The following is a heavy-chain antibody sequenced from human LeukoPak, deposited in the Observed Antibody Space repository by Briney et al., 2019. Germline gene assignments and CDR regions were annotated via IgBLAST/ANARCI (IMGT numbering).Heavy chain of an antibody. CDR3: ARSYSSGSHYFDY. CDR2: INPNSGGT. D-gene: IGHD6-19*01. Sequence: ASVKVSCKASGYTFTDYYTHWVRQAPGQGLEWMGWINPNSGGTNYAQKFQGRVTMTRDTSISTAYMELSRLRSDDTAVYYCARSYSSGSHYFDYWGQGTLVTVSS. V-gene: IGHV1-2*02. CDR1: GYTFTDYY. J-gene: IGHJ4*02.